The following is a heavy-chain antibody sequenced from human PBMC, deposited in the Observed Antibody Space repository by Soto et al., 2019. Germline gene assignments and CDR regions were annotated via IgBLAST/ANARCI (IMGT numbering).Heavy chain of an antibody. J-gene: IGHJ4*02. CDR2: IYPGDSDT. D-gene: IGHD2-15*01. Sequence: GESLKISCKGSGYSFTSYWIGWVRQMPGKGLEWMGIIYPGDSDTRYSPSFQGQVTISADKSISTAYLQWSSLKASDTAMYYCARLASIVVVVAATDYCDCWGQGTLVTVSS. CDR3: ARLASIVVVVAATDYCDC. V-gene: IGHV5-51*01. CDR1: GYSFTSYW.